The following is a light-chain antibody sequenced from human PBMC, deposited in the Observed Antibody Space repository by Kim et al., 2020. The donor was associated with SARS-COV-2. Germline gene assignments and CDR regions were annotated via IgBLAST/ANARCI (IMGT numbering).Light chain of an antibody. J-gene: IGKJ4*01. CDR3: QQLNSYPLT. CDR2: TAS. V-gene: IGKV1-9*01. CDR1: QGIRNH. Sequence: ASGGDRVTITCRASQGIRNHLAWYQQKPGKAPNLLIYTASTLESGVPSRFSGSGSGTEFTITISSLQPEDLATYYCQQLNSYPLTFGGGTKVDIK.